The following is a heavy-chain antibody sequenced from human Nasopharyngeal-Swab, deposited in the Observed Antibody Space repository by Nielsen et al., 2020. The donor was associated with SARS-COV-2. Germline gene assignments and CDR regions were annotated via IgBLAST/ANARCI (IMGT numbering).Heavy chain of an antibody. J-gene: IGHJ4*02. CDR1: GFTFSSYA. D-gene: IGHD3-22*01. CDR2: ISGSGGST. V-gene: IGHV3-23*01. Sequence: GESLKISCAASGFTFSSYAMSWVRQAPGKGLEWVSAISGSGGSTYYADSVKGRFTISRDNSKNTLYLQMNSLRAKDTAVYYCAILDSSGYRPLTGWGQGTLVTVSS. CDR3: AILDSSGYRPLTG.